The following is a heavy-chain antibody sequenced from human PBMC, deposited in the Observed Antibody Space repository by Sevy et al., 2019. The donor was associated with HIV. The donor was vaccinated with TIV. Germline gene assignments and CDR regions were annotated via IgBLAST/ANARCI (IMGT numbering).Heavy chain of an antibody. D-gene: IGHD1-26*01. Sequence: ASVKVPCKASGYTFTSYGISWVRQAPGQGLEWMGCISAYNGNTNYAQKLQGRVTMTTDTSTSTAYMELRSLRSDDTAVYYCARGRSDSGSYYGFKYYYYMDVWGKGTTVTVSS. V-gene: IGHV1-18*01. CDR2: ISAYNGNT. CDR1: GYTFTSYG. J-gene: IGHJ6*03. CDR3: ARGRSDSGSYYGFKYYYYMDV.